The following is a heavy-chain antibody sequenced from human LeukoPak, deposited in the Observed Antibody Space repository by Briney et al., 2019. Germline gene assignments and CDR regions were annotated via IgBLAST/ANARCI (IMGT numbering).Heavy chain of an antibody. J-gene: IGHJ4*02. CDR2: ISYDGSNK. CDR1: GFTFSSYG. Sequence: GGSLRLSCAASGFTFSSYGMHWVRQAPGKGLEWVAVISYDGSNKYYADSVKGRFSISRDNSKNTLYLQMNSLRAEDTAVYYCAKGNRGWEQTLFDYWGQGTPVTVSS. CDR3: AKGNRGWEQTLFDY. V-gene: IGHV3-30*18. D-gene: IGHD1-26*01.